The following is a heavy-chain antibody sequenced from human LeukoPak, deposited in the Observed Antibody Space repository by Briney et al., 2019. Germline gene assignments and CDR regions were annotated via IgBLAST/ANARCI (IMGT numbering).Heavy chain of an antibody. CDR1: GASINSYY. D-gene: IGHD4-17*01. CDR3: ASVGYGDYV. J-gene: IGHJ4*02. Sequence: PSETLSLTCTVSGASINSYYWSWIRQPPGKGLEWIGYIYYSGSTNYNPSLKSRVTISVDTSKNQFSLKLSSVPAADTAVYYCASVGYGDYVWGQGTLVTVSS. CDR2: IYYSGST. V-gene: IGHV4-59*01.